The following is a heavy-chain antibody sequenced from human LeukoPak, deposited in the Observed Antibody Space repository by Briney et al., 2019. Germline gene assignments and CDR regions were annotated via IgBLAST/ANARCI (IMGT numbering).Heavy chain of an antibody. CDR2: ISGSGGST. V-gene: IGHV3-23*01. J-gene: IGHJ6*03. Sequence: SGGSLRLSCAASGFTFSSYAMSWVRQAPGQGLEWVSAISGSGGSTYYADSVKGRFTISRDNSKNTLYLQMNSLGAEDTAVYYCATGYGVPWVYYYMDVWGKGTTVTVSS. CDR1: GFTFSSYA. D-gene: IGHD4-17*01. CDR3: ATGYGVPWVYYYMDV.